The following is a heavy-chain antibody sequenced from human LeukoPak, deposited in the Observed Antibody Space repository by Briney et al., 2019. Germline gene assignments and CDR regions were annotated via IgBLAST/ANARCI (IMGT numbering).Heavy chain of an antibody. CDR3: ASRGIAAAGTWHDY. J-gene: IGHJ4*02. Sequence: GGSLRLSCAASGFTFSSYSVNWVRQAPGKGLEWVSSISSSSSYIYYADSVKGRFTISRDNAKNSLYLQMNSLRAEDTAVYYCASRGIAAAGTWHDYWGQGTLVTVSS. D-gene: IGHD6-13*01. CDR2: ISSSSSYI. CDR1: GFTFSSYS. V-gene: IGHV3-21*01.